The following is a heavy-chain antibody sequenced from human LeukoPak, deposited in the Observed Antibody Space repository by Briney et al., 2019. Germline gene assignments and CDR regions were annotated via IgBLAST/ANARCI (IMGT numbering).Heavy chain of an antibody. D-gene: IGHD6-13*01. J-gene: IGHJ4*02. CDR1: GGSSSVYY. V-gene: IGHV4-34*01. CDR3: ATCGGGIAAAGSLDY. CDR2: INHSGST. Sequence: SETLFLTCAVSGGSSSVYYWSWIRQPPAKGLEWIGEINHSGSTNYNPSLKSRVTISADTSKNQFSLKLSSVTAADTAVYYCATCGGGIAAAGSLDYWGQGTLVTVSS.